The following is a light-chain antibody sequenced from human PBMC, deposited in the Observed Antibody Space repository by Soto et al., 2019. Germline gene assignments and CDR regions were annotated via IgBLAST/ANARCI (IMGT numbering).Light chain of an antibody. CDR1: QSVSSGY. CDR3: QQYVSSPRT. Sequence: EVVLTQSPGTLSLSPGERATLSCRASQSVSSGYLAWYQQKPGQAPRLLIIGASTRAPGIPDRFSGSGSGTDFTLTISRLEPEDFAVYYCQQYVSSPRTFGQGTTVDIK. J-gene: IGKJ1*01. CDR2: GAS. V-gene: IGKV3-20*01.